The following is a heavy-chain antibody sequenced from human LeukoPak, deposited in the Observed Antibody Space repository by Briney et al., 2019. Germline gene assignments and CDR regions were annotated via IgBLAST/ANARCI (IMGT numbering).Heavy chain of an antibody. D-gene: IGHD6-13*01. J-gene: IGHJ5*02. CDR3: ARGRSWSSSWYNGFDP. Sequence: SETLSLTCAVYGGSFSGYYLSWIRQPPGKGLEWIGEINHSGSTNYNPSLKSRVTISVDTSKNQFSLKLSSVTAADTAVYYCARGRSWSSSWYNGFDPWGQGTLVTVPS. CDR2: INHSGST. CDR1: GGSFSGYY. V-gene: IGHV4-34*01.